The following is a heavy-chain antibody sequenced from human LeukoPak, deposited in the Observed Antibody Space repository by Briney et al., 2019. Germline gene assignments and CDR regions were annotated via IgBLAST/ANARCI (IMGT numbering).Heavy chain of an antibody. CDR2: IYYSGST. Sequence: SETLSLTCTVSGGSISSYYWSWIRQPPGKGLEWIGYIYYSGSTNYNPSLKSRVTISMDTSKNQFSLKLSSVAAADAAVYYCARSPYYMDVWGKGTTVTVSS. J-gene: IGHJ6*03. CDR1: GGSISSYY. V-gene: IGHV4-59*01. CDR3: ARSPYYMDV.